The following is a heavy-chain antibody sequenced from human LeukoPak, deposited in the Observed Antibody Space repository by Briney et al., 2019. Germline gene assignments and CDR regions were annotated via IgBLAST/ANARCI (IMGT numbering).Heavy chain of an antibody. D-gene: IGHD6-19*01. CDR2: ISGSGGST. V-gene: IGHV3-23*01. J-gene: IGHJ4*02. CDR1: GFTFSSYA. CDR3: AKVSVAGIILGY. Sequence: GGSLRLSCAASGFTFSSYAMSWVRQAPGKGLEWVSAISGSGGSTYYADSVKGRFTISRDNSKNTLYLQMNSLRAEDMAVYYCAKVSVAGIILGYWGQGTLVTVSS.